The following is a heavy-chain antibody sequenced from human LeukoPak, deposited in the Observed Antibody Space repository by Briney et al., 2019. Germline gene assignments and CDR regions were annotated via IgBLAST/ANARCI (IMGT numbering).Heavy chain of an antibody. Sequence: SVKVSCKASGGTFSTYTINWVRQAPGQGLEWMGRIIPIVGIANYAQRFQGRVTITADKSTNTAYMELSSLKSEDTAVFYCAREQQYYDSSGKGPAAVDIWGQGTLVTVSS. CDR1: GGTFSTYT. J-gene: IGHJ3*02. V-gene: IGHV1-69*04. D-gene: IGHD3-22*01. CDR2: IIPIVGIA. CDR3: AREQQYYDSSGKGPAAVDI.